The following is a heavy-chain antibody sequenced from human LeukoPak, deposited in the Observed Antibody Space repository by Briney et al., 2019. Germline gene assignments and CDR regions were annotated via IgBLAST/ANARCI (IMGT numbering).Heavy chain of an antibody. CDR2: MNPNSGNT. Sequence: AASVKVSCKASGYTFTSYDINWVRQATGQGLEWMGWMNPNSGNTGYAQKFQGRVTMTRNTSISTAYMELSSLRSEDTAVCYCARGLVTMVRGVSTLGYWGQGTLVTVSS. V-gene: IGHV1-8*01. CDR3: ARGLVTMVRGVSTLGY. D-gene: IGHD3-10*01. CDR1: GYTFTSYD. J-gene: IGHJ4*02.